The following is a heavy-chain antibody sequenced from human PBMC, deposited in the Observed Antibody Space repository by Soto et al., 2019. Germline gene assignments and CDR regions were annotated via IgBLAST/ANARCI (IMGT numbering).Heavy chain of an antibody. CDR1: GFTFTNYA. CDR3: AKGPTYYFDTTAQFDP. D-gene: IGHD3-22*01. J-gene: IGHJ5*02. V-gene: IGHV3-23*01. CDR2: ISGSGGST. Sequence: GGSLRLSCAASGFTFTNYAMSWVRHAPGKGLEWVAAISGSGGSTYYADSVKGRFTISRDNSKNTLYLQVNSLSAEDTAVFFCAKGPTYYFDTTAQFDPWGQGTQVTVSS.